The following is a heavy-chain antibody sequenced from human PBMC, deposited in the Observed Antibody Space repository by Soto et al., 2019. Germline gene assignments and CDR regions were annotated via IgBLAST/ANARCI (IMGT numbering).Heavy chain of an antibody. CDR2: IFYSGST. D-gene: IGHD1-26*01. J-gene: IGHJ5*02. CDR1: GGASGNYY. V-gene: IGHV4-59*01. Sequence: SETLALTCTVSGGASGNYYWSWMRQPPGQGLEWIGCIFYSGSTNYSPSLRSRVTISVDTSKNQFSLELSSVTAADTAVYYCARDGKVSGSATHWFDPWGQGTLVTVSS. CDR3: ARDGKVSGSATHWFDP.